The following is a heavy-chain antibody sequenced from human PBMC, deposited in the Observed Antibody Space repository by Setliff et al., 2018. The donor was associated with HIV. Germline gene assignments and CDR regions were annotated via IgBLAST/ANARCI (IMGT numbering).Heavy chain of an antibody. Sequence: ASVKVSCKASGYTFTSYDINWVRQATGQGLEWMGWMNPNSGNTGYAQKFQGRVTMTRNTSISTAYMELSSLRSEDTAVYYCARGQYDNFWSGFTTVYYYMDVWGKGTTVTVSS. CDR3: ARGQYDNFWSGFTTVYYYMDV. CDR1: GYTFTSYD. V-gene: IGHV1-8*01. CDR2: MNPNSGNT. D-gene: IGHD3-3*01. J-gene: IGHJ6*03.